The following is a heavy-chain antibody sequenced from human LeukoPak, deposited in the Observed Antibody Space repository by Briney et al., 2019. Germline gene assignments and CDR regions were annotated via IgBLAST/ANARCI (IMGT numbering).Heavy chain of an antibody. CDR3: ARVNPINSGFYAY. Sequence: GGSLRLSCAASGFTFSSSWMHWVRQAPGRGLVWVSRINNDGNIINYADSVQGRFIISRDNAKNSLYLQMNSLRAEDTAVYYCARVNPINSGFYAYWGQGTLVTVSS. V-gene: IGHV3-74*01. J-gene: IGHJ4*02. CDR2: INNDGNII. CDR1: GFTFSSSW. D-gene: IGHD3-22*01.